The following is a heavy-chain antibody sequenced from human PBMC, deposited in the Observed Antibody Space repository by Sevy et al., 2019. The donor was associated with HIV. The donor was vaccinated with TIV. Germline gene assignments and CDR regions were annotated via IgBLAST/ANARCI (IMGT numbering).Heavy chain of an antibody. Sequence: ASVKVSCKASGYTFIGHYMHWVRQAPGQGLEWMGWINPNSGSTDYAQKFQGRVTLTRDTSISTAYLELSRLTSDDTAVYYCARVFPYCSGGSCYSPYDAFDIWGQGTMVTVSS. CDR2: INPNSGST. V-gene: IGHV1-2*02. CDR1: GYTFIGHY. CDR3: ARVFPYCSGGSCYSPYDAFDI. J-gene: IGHJ3*02. D-gene: IGHD2-15*01.